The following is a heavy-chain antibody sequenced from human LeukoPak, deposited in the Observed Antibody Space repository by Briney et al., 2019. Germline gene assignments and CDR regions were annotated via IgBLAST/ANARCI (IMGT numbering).Heavy chain of an antibody. V-gene: IGHV1-2*02. CDR1: GYTFTGYY. CDR2: INPNSGGT. Sequence: ASVKVSCKASGYTFTGYYMHWVRQAPGQGLEWMGWINPNSGGTNYAQKFQGRVTMTRDTSISTAYMELSSLRSEDTAVYYCARVRNFSGYDLPLVNPYYYYYMDVWGKGTTVTVSS. J-gene: IGHJ6*03. D-gene: IGHD5-12*01. CDR3: ARVRNFSGYDLPLVNPYYYYYMDV.